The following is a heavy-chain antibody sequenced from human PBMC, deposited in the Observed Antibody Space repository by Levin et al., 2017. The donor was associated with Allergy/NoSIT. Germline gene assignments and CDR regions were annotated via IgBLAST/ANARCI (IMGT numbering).Heavy chain of an antibody. CDR1: GFTFSSYA. J-gene: IGHJ4*02. CDR3: AKGYPWTTIFGVVFAY. V-gene: IGHV3-23*01. D-gene: IGHD3-3*01. CDR2: ISGSGGST. Sequence: GESLKISCAASGFTFSSYAMSWVRQAPGKGLEWVSAISGSGGSTYYADSVKGRFTISRDNSKNTLYLQMNSLRAEDTAVYYCAKGYPWTTIFGVVFAYWGQGTLVTVSS.